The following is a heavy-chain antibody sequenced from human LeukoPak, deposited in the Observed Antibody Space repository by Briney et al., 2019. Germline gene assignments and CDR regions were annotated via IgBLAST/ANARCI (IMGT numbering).Heavy chain of an antibody. CDR2: ISYTGNT. CDR1: GGSISNYY. V-gene: IGHV4-59*08. Sequence: PSETLSLTCTVSGGSISNYYWSWIRQPPGKGLEWIGYISYTGNTNYNSSLKSRVTISVDTSQNQFSLKLSSVTAADTAVYYCARQGGYTAPLALWGQGTLVSVSS. D-gene: IGHD5-18*01. CDR3: ARQGGYTAPLAL. J-gene: IGHJ4*02.